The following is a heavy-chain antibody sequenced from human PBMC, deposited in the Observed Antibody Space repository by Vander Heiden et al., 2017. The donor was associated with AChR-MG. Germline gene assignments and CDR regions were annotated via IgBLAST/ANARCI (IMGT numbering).Heavy chain of an antibody. CDR2: ISSGGGGR. V-gene: IGHV3-23*01. D-gene: IGHD2-15*01. CDR3: ARESGGSCHDY. Sequence: EVQLLESGGGLVQAGGSLRLSCAAPGFAFSTYAVGWVRQAPGKGLEWVSTISSGGGGRSYADSVRGRFTISRDNSKNTLDLQMNSLRADDTAVYYCARESGGSCHDYWGQGTLVTVSS. CDR1: GFAFSTYA. J-gene: IGHJ4*02.